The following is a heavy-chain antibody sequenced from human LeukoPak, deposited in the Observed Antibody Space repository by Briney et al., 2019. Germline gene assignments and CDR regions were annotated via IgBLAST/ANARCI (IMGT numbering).Heavy chain of an antibody. V-gene: IGHV3-30*02. Sequence: PGGSLRLSCAASGFTFSSYGMHWVRQAPGKGLDWVAFIRYDGSNKYYGDSVKGRFTISRDNSKQTLYLQMNSLRAEDTAVYYCARGVRIAVAGYIDYWGQGTLVTVSS. CDR1: GFTFSSYG. CDR3: ARGVRIAVAGYIDY. CDR2: IRYDGSNK. J-gene: IGHJ4*02. D-gene: IGHD6-19*01.